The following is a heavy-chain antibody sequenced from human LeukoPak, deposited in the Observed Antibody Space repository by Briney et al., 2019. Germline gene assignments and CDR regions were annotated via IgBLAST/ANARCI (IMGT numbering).Heavy chain of an antibody. Sequence: GGSLRLSCAASGFTFSSYSMNWFRQAPGKGLEWVSSIISSSSYIYYTDSVKGRFTISRDNAKNSLYLQMNSLRAEDTAVYYCAVDCSGGSCYYEDFDYWGQGTLVTVSS. CDR2: IISSSSYI. CDR3: AVDCSGGSCYYEDFDY. CDR1: GFTFSSYS. D-gene: IGHD2-15*01. V-gene: IGHV3-21*01. J-gene: IGHJ4*02.